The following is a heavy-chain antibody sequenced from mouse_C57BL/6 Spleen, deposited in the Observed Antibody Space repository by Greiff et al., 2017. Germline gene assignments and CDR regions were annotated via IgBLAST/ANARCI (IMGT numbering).Heavy chain of an antibody. D-gene: IGHD2-13*01. V-gene: IGHV1-81*01. CDR3: ARSYGDERFDY. CDR1: GYTFTSYG. Sequence: QVQLQQSGAELARPGASVKLSCKASGYTFTSYGISWVKQRTGQGLEWIGEIYPRSGNTYYNEKFKGKATLTADKSSSTASMELSSLTSEDSAVYFGARSYGDERFDYWGQGTTLTVSS. J-gene: IGHJ2*01. CDR2: IYPRSGNT.